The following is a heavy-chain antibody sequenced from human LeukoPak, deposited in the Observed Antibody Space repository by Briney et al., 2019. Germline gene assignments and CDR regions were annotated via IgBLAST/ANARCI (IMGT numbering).Heavy chain of an antibody. CDR1: GYTFTSYD. CDR3: ARGPVYSSSLDY. D-gene: IGHD6-13*01. CDR2: MNPNSGNT. V-gene: IGHV1-8*01. Sequence: ASVKVSCKASGYTFTSYDINWVRQAPGQGLEWMGWMNPNSGNTGYAQKFQGRVTMTRNTSISTAYMELSSLRSEDTAVYYCARGPVYSSSLDYWGQGTLVTVSS. J-gene: IGHJ4*02.